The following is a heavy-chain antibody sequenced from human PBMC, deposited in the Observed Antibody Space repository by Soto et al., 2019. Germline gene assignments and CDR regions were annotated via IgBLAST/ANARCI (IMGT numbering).Heavy chain of an antibody. D-gene: IGHD5-18*01. CDR1: GDSISSYY. J-gene: IGHJ4*02. CDR2: IYSSGTT. CDR3: ARGSRTAMLYYFGY. V-gene: IGHV4-4*07. Sequence: SETLSRTCTVCGDSISSYYCSWIRQPAGQGLEWIGRIYSSGTTNYNPSLKSRVTMSVDTSKNRFSLKLTSVTPAATAAYSCARGSRTAMLYYFGYCGQRPLGTAYS.